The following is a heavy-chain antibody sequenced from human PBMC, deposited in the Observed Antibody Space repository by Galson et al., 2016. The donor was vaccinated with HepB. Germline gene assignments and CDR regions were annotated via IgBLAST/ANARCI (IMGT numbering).Heavy chain of an antibody. D-gene: IGHD1-1*01. CDR2: ISYSGST. CDR1: GDSISSTSYY. J-gene: IGHJ4*02. CDR3: ARRYNWNDTLFDY. V-gene: IGHV4-39*01. Sequence: SETLSLTCTVSGDSISSTSYYWGWIRQPPGKGLEWIGSISYSGSTYYNPSLKSRVTISANTSKKQFPLKLSSVTAADTAVYYCARRYNWNDTLFDYWGQGTLVTVSS.